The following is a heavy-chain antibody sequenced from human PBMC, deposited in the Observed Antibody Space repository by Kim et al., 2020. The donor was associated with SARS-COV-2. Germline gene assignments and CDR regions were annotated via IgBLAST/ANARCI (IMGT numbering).Heavy chain of an antibody. J-gene: IGHJ5*02. V-gene: IGHV4-39*01. Sequence: SQTLSLTCTVSGGSISSSSYYWGWIRQPPGKGLEWIGSIYYSGSTYYNPSLKSRVTISVDTSKNQFSLKLSSVTAADTAVYYCARHQGDTIFQNWFDPWGQGTLVTVSS. CDR3: ARHQGDTIFQNWFDP. CDR2: IYYSGST. D-gene: IGHD3-9*01. CDR1: GGSISSSSYY.